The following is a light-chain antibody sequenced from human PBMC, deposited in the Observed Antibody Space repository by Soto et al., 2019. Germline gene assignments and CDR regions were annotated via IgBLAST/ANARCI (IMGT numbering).Light chain of an antibody. V-gene: IGLV3-21*04. Sequence: SYELTQPPSVSVAPGKTARITCGGNNIGSKSVHWYQQKPGQAPVLVIYYDSDRPSGIPERFSGSNSGNTATLTISRVEAGDEAEYYCQVWDSSSDHHVFGGGTKVTVL. CDR1: NIGSKS. J-gene: IGLJ2*01. CDR2: YDS. CDR3: QVWDSSSDHHV.